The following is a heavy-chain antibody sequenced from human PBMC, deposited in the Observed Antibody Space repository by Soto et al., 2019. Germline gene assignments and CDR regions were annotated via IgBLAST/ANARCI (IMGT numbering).Heavy chain of an antibody. CDR2: IGGSGGNR. V-gene: IGHV3-23*01. CDR3: PRVDWEYITSVDH. J-gene: IGHJ4*01. Sequence: DVQLLESGGGLVQPGGSLRLSCAASGFTFNAYAMTWVRQAPGTGLEWVSAIGGSGGNRYYAGSVRGRSTISRDNSKDTVVFQMTARRPQSTAVIYLPRVDWEYITSVDHWG. CDR1: GFTFNAYA. D-gene: IGHD1-26*01.